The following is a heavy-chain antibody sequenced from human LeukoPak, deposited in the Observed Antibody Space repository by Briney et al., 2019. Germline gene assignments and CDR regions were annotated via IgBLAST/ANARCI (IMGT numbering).Heavy chain of an antibody. CDR1: GFTVSSNY. J-gene: IGHJ5*02. Sequence: GGSLRLSCAASGFTVSSNYMSWVRQAPGKGLEWVSVIYSGGSTYYADSVKGRFTISRDNSKNTLYLQMNSLRAEDTAVYYCAREYYGSGSHNWFDPWGQGTLVTVSS. CDR2: IYSGGST. D-gene: IGHD3-10*01. V-gene: IGHV3-66*01. CDR3: AREYYGSGSHNWFDP.